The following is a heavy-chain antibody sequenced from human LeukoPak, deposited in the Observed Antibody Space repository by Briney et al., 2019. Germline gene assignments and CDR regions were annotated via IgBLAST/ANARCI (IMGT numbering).Heavy chain of an antibody. J-gene: IGHJ4*02. CDR3: AREPAAGSGNY. Sequence: PSETLSLTXTVSGGSISSGSYYWSWIGQPAGKGLEWIGRIYTSGSTNYNPSLKSRVTISVDTSKNPFSLKLSSVTAADTAVYYCAREPAAGSGNYWGQGTLVTVSS. CDR1: GGSISSGSYY. CDR2: IYTSGST. D-gene: IGHD3-10*01. V-gene: IGHV4-61*02.